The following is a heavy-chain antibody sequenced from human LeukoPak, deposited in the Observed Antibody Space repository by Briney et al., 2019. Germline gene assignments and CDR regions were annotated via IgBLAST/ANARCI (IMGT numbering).Heavy chain of an antibody. J-gene: IGHJ3*02. CDR1: GYTFTGYY. D-gene: IGHD3-22*01. CDR2: INPNSGGT. V-gene: IGHV1-2*02. CDR3: ARGGYYYDSSGYYNAFDI. Sequence: GASVKVSCKASGYTFTGYYMHWVRQAPGQGPEWMGWINPNSGGTNYAQKFQGRVTMTRDTSISTAYMELSRLRSEDTAVYHCARGGYYYDSSGYYNAFDIWGLGTMVAVSS.